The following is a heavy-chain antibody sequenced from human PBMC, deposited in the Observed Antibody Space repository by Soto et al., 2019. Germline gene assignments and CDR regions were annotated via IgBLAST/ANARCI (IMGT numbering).Heavy chain of an antibody. CDR1: GFTFDAYP. V-gene: IGHV3-9*01. Sequence: GGSLRLSCAGSGFTFDAYPMHWVRQAPGKGLEWVAGLAWDGGSIEYVDSVEGRFTISRDNGKNSLYLQMSSLRDEDTALYYCVRDDAFDLWGQGTQVTVSS. CDR2: LAWDGGSI. J-gene: IGHJ3*01. CDR3: VRDDAFDL.